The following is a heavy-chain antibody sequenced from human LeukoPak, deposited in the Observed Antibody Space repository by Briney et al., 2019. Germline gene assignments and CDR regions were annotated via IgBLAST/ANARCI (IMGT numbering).Heavy chain of an antibody. J-gene: IGHJ4*02. V-gene: IGHV3-53*01. CDR1: GFTVSSNY. CDR3: ARVSYSGSWYYFDF. CDR2: IYSGTRT. Sequence: PGGSLRLSCAASGFTVSSNYMSWVRQAPGKGLEWVSIIYSGTRTYYADSVKGRFTISRDNSKNTLYLQMNSLRAEDTAVYYCARVSYSGSWYYFDFWGQGTLVTVSS. D-gene: IGHD6-13*01.